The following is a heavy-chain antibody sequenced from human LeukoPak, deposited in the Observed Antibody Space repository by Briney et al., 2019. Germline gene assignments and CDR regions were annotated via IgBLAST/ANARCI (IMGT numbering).Heavy chain of an antibody. CDR1: GGSFSGFY. CDR2: INYSGDT. J-gene: IGHJ4*02. Sequence: SETLSLTCAVYGGSFSGFYWSWIRQSPGKGLEWIGEINYSGDTNYNPSLKSRLTISVDTSKNHVSLNLSSVTAADTAVYYCHLVRGGGYFDYWGQGILVTVSS. CDR3: HLVRGGGYFDY. V-gene: IGHV4-34*01. D-gene: IGHD3-10*01.